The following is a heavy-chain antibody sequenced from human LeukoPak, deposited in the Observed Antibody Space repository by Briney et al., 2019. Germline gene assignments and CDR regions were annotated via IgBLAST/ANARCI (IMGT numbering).Heavy chain of an antibody. CDR2: ISGSGGST. CDR3: VKDRFDSSGPRTPSF. V-gene: IGHV3-23*01. J-gene: IGHJ4*02. Sequence: PGESLRLSCAASGFTFSTYAMNWVRQALGKGLEWVSVISGSGGSTYYADSVKGRFTISRDNSKNTHYLQMNSLRAEDTAVYYCVKDRFDSSGPRTPSFWGQGTLVTVSS. D-gene: IGHD3-22*01. CDR1: GFTFSTYA.